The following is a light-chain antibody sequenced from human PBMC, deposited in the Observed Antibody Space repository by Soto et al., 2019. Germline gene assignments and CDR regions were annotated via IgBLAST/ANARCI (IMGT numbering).Light chain of an antibody. J-gene: IGKJ2*01. CDR1: QSLSRNY. V-gene: IGKV3-20*01. Sequence: EILLTQSPGTLSLSPGERATLSCRASQSLSRNYLAWYQQKPGQAPRLLIYGAFSRATGIPDRFSGGGSGTDFTRTISRLEPEDLAVYYCQQYSSSVMYTFGRGPSWRSN. CDR2: GAF. CDR3: QQYSSSVMYT.